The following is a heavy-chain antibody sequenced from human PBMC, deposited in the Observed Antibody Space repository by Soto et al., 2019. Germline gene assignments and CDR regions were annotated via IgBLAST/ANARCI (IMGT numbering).Heavy chain of an antibody. CDR2: IHHSGDT. V-gene: IGHV4-34*01. D-gene: IGHD3-16*01. Sequence: SETLSLTCAVYGGSFSAYYWSWIRQPPGKGLEWIGEIHHSGDTNYIPSLKSRVSISVDTAKNQFSLNLRSVTAADSAVYYCARFGGAALSYNWFDFWGQGTLVTVSS. J-gene: IGHJ5*01. CDR3: ARFGGAALSYNWFDF. CDR1: GGSFSAYY.